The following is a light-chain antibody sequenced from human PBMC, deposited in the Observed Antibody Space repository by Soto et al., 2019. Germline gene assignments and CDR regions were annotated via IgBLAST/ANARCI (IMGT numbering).Light chain of an antibody. CDR1: SSDVGGYNY. CDR3: SSYTSSSTRV. J-gene: IGLJ3*02. CDR2: DVN. V-gene: IGLV2-14*01. Sequence: QSVLTQPASLSGSPGQSITISCTGTSSDVGGYNYVSWYQQHPGKAPKLMIYDVNNRPSGVSNRFSGSKSGNTASLTISGLQAEDEADYYCSSYTSSSTRVFGGGTKLTVL.